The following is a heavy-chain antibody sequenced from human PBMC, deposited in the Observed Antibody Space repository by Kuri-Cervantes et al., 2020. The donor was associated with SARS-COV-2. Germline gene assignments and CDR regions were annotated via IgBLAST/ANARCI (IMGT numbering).Heavy chain of an antibody. Sequence: SETLSLTCNVSGYSISSGYYWGWIRQPPGKGLEWIGSIYHSGTTYYNPSLKSRVTISVDTSKNQFSLKLSSVTAADTAVYYCARVGVYCSSTSCYPNWFDPWGQGTLVTVSS. V-gene: IGHV4-38-2*02. CDR2: IYHSGTT. D-gene: IGHD2-2*01. CDR1: GYSISSGYY. J-gene: IGHJ5*02. CDR3: ARVGVYCSSTSCYPNWFDP.